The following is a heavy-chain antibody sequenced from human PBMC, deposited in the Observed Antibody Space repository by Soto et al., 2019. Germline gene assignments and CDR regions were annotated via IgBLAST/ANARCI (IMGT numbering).Heavy chain of an antibody. CDR1: GFTFSSYA. CDR2: ISGSGSNT. Sequence: HPGGSLRLSCAASGFTFSSYAMSWVRQAPGKGLEWVSAISGSGSNTYYADSVKGRFTISRDNSKNTLYLQMNSLRAEDTAVYYCARVRWLRLFKAEYYFDYWGQGTLVTVSS. J-gene: IGHJ4*02. D-gene: IGHD5-12*01. CDR3: ARVRWLRLFKAEYYFDY. V-gene: IGHV3-23*01.